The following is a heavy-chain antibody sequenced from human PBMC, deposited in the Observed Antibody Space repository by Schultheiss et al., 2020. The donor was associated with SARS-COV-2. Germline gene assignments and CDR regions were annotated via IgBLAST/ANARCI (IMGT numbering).Heavy chain of an antibody. CDR2: IRYDGSNK. CDR3: YLRGVISDFYGMDV. V-gene: IGHV3-30*02. J-gene: IGHJ6*02. Sequence: GESLKISCAASGFTFSSYWMHWVRQAPGKGLEWVAFIRYDGSNKYYADSVKGRFTIFRDNSKNTLYLQMNSLRAEDTAVYYCYLRGVISDFYGMDVWGQGTTVTVSS. CDR1: GFTFSSYW. D-gene: IGHD3-10*01.